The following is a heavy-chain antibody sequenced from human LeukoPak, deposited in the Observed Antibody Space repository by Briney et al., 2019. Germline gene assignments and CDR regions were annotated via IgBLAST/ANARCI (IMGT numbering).Heavy chain of an antibody. Sequence: SETLSLTCTVSGGSISSYYWSWIRQPPGKGLEWIGYIYYSGSTNYNPSLKSRVTISIDTSKNQFSLKLNSVTAADTAVYYCARDPSLGFSWYFDLWGRGTLVTVPS. V-gene: IGHV4-59*01. J-gene: IGHJ2*01. CDR2: IYYSGST. CDR1: GGSISSYY. CDR3: ARDPSLGFSWYFDL.